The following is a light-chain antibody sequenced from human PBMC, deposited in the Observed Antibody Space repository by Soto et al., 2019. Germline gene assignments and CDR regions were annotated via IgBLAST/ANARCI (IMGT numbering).Light chain of an antibody. V-gene: IGKV1-5*03. CDR3: QQYNSYWWT. CDR1: QDINKW. Sequence: DIQMTQSPSTVSASVGDRVTITCRASQDINKWLALYQQKPGQAPKLLISKASNLESGVPSRFSGSGSGTEYTLTISSLQPEDFATYYCQQYNSYWWTFGQGTKVDI. CDR2: KAS. J-gene: IGKJ1*01.